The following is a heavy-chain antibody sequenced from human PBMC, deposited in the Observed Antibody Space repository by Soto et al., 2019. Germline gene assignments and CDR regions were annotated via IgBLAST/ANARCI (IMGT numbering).Heavy chain of an antibody. D-gene: IGHD6-13*01. CDR2: IYYSGST. Sequence: PSETLSLTCTVSGGSISSSGYYWSWIRQPPGKGLEWIGYIYYSGSTNYNPSLKSRVTISVDTSKNQFSLKLSSVTAADTAVYYCARLRHGGIAAAHLFDYWGQGTLDTVSS. V-gene: IGHV4-61*08. J-gene: IGHJ4*02. CDR3: ARLRHGGIAAAHLFDY. CDR1: GGSISSSGYY.